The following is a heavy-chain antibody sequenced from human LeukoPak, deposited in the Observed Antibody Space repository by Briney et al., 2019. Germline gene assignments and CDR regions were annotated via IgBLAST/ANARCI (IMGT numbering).Heavy chain of an antibody. D-gene: IGHD3-3*01. CDR1: GFTFSSYA. CDR2: ISGSGGST. J-gene: IGHJ5*02. Sequence: GGSLRLSCAASGFTFSSYAMSWVRQAPGKGLEWVSAISGSGGSTYYADSVKGRFTISRDNSKNTLYLQMNSLRAEDTAVYYCARHPALTYYDFWSGADNWFDPWGQGTLVTVSS. CDR3: ARHPALTYYDFWSGADNWFDP. V-gene: IGHV3-23*01.